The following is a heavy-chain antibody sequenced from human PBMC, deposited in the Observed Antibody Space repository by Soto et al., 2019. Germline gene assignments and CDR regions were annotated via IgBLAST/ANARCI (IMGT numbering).Heavy chain of an antibody. D-gene: IGHD2-2*01. CDR2: IIPIFGTA. J-gene: IGHJ4*02. V-gene: IGHV1-69*05. Sequence: QVQLVQSGAEVKKPGSSVKVSCKASGGTFSSYAISWVRQAPGQGLEWMGGIIPIFGTANYAQKFQGRVTITXXEXTXXAYMELSSLRSEDTAVYYCAREFGVLVPERGYFDYWGQGTLVTVSS. CDR1: GGTFSSYA. CDR3: AREFGVLVPERGYFDY.